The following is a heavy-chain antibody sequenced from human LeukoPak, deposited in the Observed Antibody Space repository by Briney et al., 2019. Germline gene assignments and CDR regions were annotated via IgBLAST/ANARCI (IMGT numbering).Heavy chain of an antibody. D-gene: IGHD6-19*01. CDR1: GYTFTGYY. J-gene: IGHJ4*02. Sequence: ASVKVSCKASGYTFTGYYMHWVRQAPGQGLEWMGRINPNSGGTNYAQKFQVRVTMTRDTSISTAYMELSRLRSDDTAVYYCARGILAVAGSHLLHYWGQGTLVTVSS. CDR2: INPNSGGT. V-gene: IGHV1-2*06. CDR3: ARGILAVAGSHLLHY.